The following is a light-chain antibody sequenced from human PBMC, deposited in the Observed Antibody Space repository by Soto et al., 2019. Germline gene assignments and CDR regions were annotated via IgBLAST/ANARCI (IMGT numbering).Light chain of an antibody. CDR2: KVT. CDR3: ASSTSDSLYV. J-gene: IGLJ1*01. CDR1: SSDVGGNKY. V-gene: IGLV2-14*01. Sequence: QSAQTQPASVSGSPGQSITISCTGTSSDVGGNKYVSWYQQYPGKVPKLLINKVTNRPSGVSYRFSGSKSGNTASLTISALLAEDEADYFCASSTSDSLYVFGTGTKVTVL.